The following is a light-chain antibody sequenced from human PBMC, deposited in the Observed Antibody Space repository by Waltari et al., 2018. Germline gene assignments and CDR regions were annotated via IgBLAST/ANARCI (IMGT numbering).Light chain of an antibody. CDR3: QQRSNWPKIT. J-gene: IGKJ5*01. CDR1: QSVSSF. CDR2: YAS. V-gene: IGKV3-11*01. Sequence: EIVLTQSPATLSLSPGERATLSCRASQSVSSFLAWYQHKPGQAPRLLINYASNGATGIPARFSGSWSGTDFTLTISSLEPEDFAVYYCQQRSNWPKITFGQGTRLEIK.